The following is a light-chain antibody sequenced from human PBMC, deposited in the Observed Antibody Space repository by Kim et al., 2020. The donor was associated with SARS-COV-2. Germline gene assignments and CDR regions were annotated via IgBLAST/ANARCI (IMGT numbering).Light chain of an antibody. Sequence: GQSVTIPCTGTSSDVGGYNYGSWYQQHPGKAPNLMIYEVSKRPSGVPDRFSGSKSGNTASLTVSGIKDEDEADYYCNSYAGSNNWVLGGGTQLPVL. CDR3: NSYAGSNNWV. CDR2: EVS. CDR1: SSDVGGYNY. J-gene: IGLJ3*02. V-gene: IGLV2-8*01.